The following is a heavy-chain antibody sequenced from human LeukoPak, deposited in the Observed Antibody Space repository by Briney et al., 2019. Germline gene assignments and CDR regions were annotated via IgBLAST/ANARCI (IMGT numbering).Heavy chain of an antibody. CDR2: ISSSSSYI. D-gene: IGHD1-26*01. CDR1: GFTFKTYT. Sequence: PGGSLRLSCAASGFTFKTYTMHWVRQAPGMGLEWVSSISSSSSYIFYADSVKGRFTISRDNAKNSLYLQMSSLRAEDTAVYYCARDPRDCCGSYVHFDYWGQGTLVTVSS. CDR3: ARDPRDCCGSYVHFDY. J-gene: IGHJ4*02. V-gene: IGHV3-21*01.